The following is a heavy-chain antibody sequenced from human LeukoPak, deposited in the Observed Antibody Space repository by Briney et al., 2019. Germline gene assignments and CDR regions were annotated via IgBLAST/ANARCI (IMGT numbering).Heavy chain of an antibody. CDR2: ISNDGSTR. Sequence: PGGSLRLSCAASGFTFRNYWMHWVRQGRGKGLVWVSRISNDGSTRHYADSVKGRFTISRDNSKNMMYLQMNSLRAEDTAVYYCASASSHRIAAGGDYWGHGTLVTVSS. CDR1: GFTFRNYW. CDR3: ASASSHRIAAGGDY. J-gene: IGHJ4*01. D-gene: IGHD6-13*01. V-gene: IGHV3-74*01.